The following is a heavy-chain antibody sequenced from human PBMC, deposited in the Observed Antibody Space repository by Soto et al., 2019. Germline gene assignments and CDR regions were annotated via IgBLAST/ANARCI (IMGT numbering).Heavy chain of an antibody. CDR1: GYTFSNHW. Sequence: GESLQISCQGSGYTFSNHWINWVRLVPGKGLEWMGIIFPRDSDTRYSPSLQGQVIISVDKSTNTAYLQWTRLTASDTAIYYCAKSIEVGPMDVWGQGTTVTVSS. CDR3: AKSIEVGPMDV. V-gene: IGHV5-51*01. CDR2: IFPRDSDT. D-gene: IGHD6-19*01. J-gene: IGHJ6*02.